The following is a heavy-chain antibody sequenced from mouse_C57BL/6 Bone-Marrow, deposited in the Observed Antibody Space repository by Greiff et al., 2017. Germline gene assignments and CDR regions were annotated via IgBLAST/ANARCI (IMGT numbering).Heavy chain of an antibody. CDR2: ISSGGSYN. J-gene: IGHJ2*01. CDR1: GFTFSSYG. D-gene: IGHD1-1*01. Sequence: EVKLVESGGDLVKPGGSLKLSCAASGFTFSSYGMSWVRQTPDKRLEWVATISSGGSYNYYPDSVKGRFTISRANAKNTLYLQISSLKSEDTAMYYCASNYYGSSYDYWGQGTTLTVSS. CDR3: ASNYYGSSYDY. V-gene: IGHV5-6*01.